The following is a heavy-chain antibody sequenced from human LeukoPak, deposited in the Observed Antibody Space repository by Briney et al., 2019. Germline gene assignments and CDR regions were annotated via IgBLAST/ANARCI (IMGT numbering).Heavy chain of an antibody. CDR2: ISAYNGNT. CDR1: GYTFTSYD. D-gene: IGHD3-10*01. Sequence: ASVKVSCKASGYTFTSYDINWVRQATGQGLEWMGWISAYNGNTNYAQKLQGRVTMTTDTSTSTAYMELRSLRSDDTAVYYCARGYYGSGSYYFDYWGQGTLVTVSS. J-gene: IGHJ4*02. CDR3: ARGYYGSGSYYFDY. V-gene: IGHV1-18*01.